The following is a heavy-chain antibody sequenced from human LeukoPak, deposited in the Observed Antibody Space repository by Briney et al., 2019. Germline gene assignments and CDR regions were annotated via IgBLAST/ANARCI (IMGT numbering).Heavy chain of an antibody. V-gene: IGHV1-18*01. CDR3: ARVGRFLEWLLHYFDY. D-gene: IGHD3-3*01. J-gene: IGHJ4*02. Sequence: GASVKVSCKASGYTFTSYGISRVRQAPGQGLEWMGWISAYNGNTNYAQKLQGRVTMTTDTSTSTAYMELRSLRSDDTAVYYCARVGRFLEWLLHYFDYWGQGTLVTVSS. CDR1: GYTFTSYG. CDR2: ISAYNGNT.